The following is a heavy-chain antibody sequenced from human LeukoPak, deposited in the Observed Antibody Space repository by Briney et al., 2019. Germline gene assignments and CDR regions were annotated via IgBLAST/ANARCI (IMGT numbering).Heavy chain of an antibody. J-gene: IGHJ4*02. CDR1: GFTFNIYL. Sequence: PGDSLTLSCSASGFTFNIYLMLGVRHPPGEGLVCVSRINSDGSSTSYADSVKGRFSISRDNAKSTLYVPMHSLRAEDTGVYYCATSRYSGDYFDYWGQGTLVTVSS. V-gene: IGHV3-74*01. D-gene: IGHD6-19*01. CDR2: INSDGSST. CDR3: ATSRYSGDYFDY.